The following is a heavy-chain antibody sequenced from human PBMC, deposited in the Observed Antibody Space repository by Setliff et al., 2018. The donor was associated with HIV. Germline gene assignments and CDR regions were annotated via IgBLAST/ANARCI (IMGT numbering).Heavy chain of an antibody. CDR2: IDNSGST. Sequence: SETLSLTCTVSGGSISSYYWSWIRQPPGKGLEWIGYIDNSGSTNYNPSLKSRVTISVDTSKNQISLKLSSVTAADTAMYYCARRGYSYVERVYYYYMDVWGEGTTVTVSS. V-gene: IGHV4-4*09. CDR1: GGSISSYY. D-gene: IGHD5-18*01. CDR3: ARRGYSYVERVYYYYMDV. J-gene: IGHJ6*03.